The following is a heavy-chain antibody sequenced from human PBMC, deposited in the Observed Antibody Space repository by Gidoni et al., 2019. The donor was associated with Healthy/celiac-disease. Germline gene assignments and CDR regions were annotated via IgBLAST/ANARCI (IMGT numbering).Heavy chain of an antibody. V-gene: IGHV3-30-3*01. Sequence: QVQLVESGGGVVQPGRSLRLSCAASGFTFSSYAMQWVSQAPGKGLEWVAVISYDGSNKYYADSVKGRFTISRDNSKNTLYLQMNSLRAEDTAVYYCARVSEKRVWHGNSKPKNTNWFDPWGQGTLVTVSS. CDR3: ARVSEKRVWHGNSKPKNTNWFDP. CDR2: ISYDGSNK. D-gene: IGHD4-4*01. CDR1: GFTFSSYA. J-gene: IGHJ5*02.